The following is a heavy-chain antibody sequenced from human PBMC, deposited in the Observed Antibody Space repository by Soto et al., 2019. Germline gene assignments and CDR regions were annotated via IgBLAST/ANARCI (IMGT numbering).Heavy chain of an antibody. CDR1: GFTVSSNY. J-gene: IGHJ6*02. D-gene: IGHD2-2*01. CDR3: ARDPGYCISTSCYGGIYGMDV. Sequence: PGGSLRLSCAASGFTVSSNYMSWVRQAPGKGLEWVSVIYSGGSTYYADSVKGRFTISRDNSKNTLYLQMNSLRAEDTAVYYCARDPGYCISTSCYGGIYGMDVWGQGTTVTVSS. V-gene: IGHV3-66*01. CDR2: IYSGGST.